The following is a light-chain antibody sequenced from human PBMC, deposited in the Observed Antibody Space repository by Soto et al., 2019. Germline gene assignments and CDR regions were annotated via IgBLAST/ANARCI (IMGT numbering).Light chain of an antibody. J-gene: IGKJ5*01. CDR2: WAS. CDR3: QQYHSDPIT. V-gene: IGKV4-1*01. CDR1: QSVLSTSNNKNY. Sequence: DFVMTQSLDSLAVSLGERATINCKSSQSVLSTSNNKNYLAWFQQKPGQPPKLVIYWASVRASGVPDRFSGSGSGTDFTRTISSLQAEDVAVYYCQQYHSDPITFGQGTRLEI.